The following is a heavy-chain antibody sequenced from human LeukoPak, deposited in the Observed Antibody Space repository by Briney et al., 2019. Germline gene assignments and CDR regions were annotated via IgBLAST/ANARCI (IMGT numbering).Heavy chain of an antibody. V-gene: IGHV3-23*01. Sequence: GTSLRLSCVASGFTFTNYAMSWVRQAPGKGLEWVSAITGSDGSSYYADSVKGRFTISRDNSKNTMYLQMNSLRAEDTAVYYCASAGSGWYDYWGQGSLVTVSS. J-gene: IGHJ4*02. CDR3: ASAGSGWYDY. D-gene: IGHD6-19*01. CDR1: GFTFTNYA. CDR2: ITGSDGSS.